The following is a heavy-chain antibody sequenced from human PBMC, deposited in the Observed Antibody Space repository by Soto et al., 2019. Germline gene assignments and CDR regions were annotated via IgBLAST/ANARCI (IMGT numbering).Heavy chain of an antibody. V-gene: IGHV6-1*01. CDR1: GDSVCSNSGA. Sequence: QTRSLACASSGDSVCSNSGALNLIRQSPSRGLEWLGRTYYRSKWYNDYAVSVKSRITINPDTSKNQFSLQLNSVTPEDTAVYYCAREIDSSGWFDYWGQGTLVTVSS. CDR2: TYYRSKWYN. D-gene: IGHD6-19*01. J-gene: IGHJ4*02. CDR3: AREIDSSGWFDY.